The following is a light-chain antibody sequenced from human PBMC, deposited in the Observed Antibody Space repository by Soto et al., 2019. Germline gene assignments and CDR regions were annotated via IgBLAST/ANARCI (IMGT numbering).Light chain of an antibody. V-gene: IGKV1-39*01. Sequence: DIQMTQSPSSLSASVGDRVTITCRTSQPISDYLNWYQQKPGKAPSLLIYTASNLQTGVPSRFSGSGSGTHFTLTISSLQPEDFATYYCQQSYNTPQTFGQGTKVEIK. CDR2: TAS. CDR1: QPISDY. J-gene: IGKJ1*01. CDR3: QQSYNTPQT.